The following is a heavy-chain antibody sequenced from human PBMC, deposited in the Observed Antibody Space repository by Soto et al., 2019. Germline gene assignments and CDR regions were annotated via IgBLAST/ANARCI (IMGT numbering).Heavy chain of an antibody. V-gene: IGHV1-2*04. CDR3: ASGTEIAAAGTALYYYGMDV. CDR2: INPNSGGT. J-gene: IGHJ6*02. Sequence: QVQLVQSGAEVKKPGASVKVSCKASGYTFTGYYMHWVRQAPGQGLEWMGWINPNSGGTNYAQKFQGWVTMTRDTSISTAYMELSRLRSDDTAVYYCASGTEIAAAGTALYYYGMDVWGQGTTVTVSS. CDR1: GYTFTGYY. D-gene: IGHD6-13*01.